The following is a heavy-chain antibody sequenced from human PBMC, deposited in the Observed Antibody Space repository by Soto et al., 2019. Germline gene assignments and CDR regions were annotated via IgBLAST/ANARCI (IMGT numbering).Heavy chain of an antibody. V-gene: IGHV3-7*01. Sequence: EVQLVESGGDLVQPGGSLRLSCAASGFTFSTYWMTWVRQAPGRGLEWVANIRKDASVIHYADSVEGRFTISRDNAKKLLYLQMSSLRAGYTAVYFCARDLSPAGGNLFYDAFDIWGQGTVVTVSS. J-gene: IGHJ3*02. CDR2: IRKDASVI. D-gene: IGHD2-2*01. CDR3: ARDLSPAGGNLFYDAFDI. CDR1: GFTFSTYW.